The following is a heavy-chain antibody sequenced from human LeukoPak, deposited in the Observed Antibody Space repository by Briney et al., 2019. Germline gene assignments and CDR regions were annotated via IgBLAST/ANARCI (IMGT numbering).Heavy chain of an antibody. D-gene: IGHD4-17*01. V-gene: IGHV1-18*01. CDR3: ARDVPTTVNWFDP. J-gene: IGHJ5*02. Sequence: ASVKDSCKASGDTFISYGINWVRQAPGQGLEWMGRISAYNGNTNYAQKFQGRVSMTTDTSTSTAYMELWGLRSDDTAVYYCARDVPTTVNWFDPWGHGTLVTVSS. CDR2: ISAYNGNT. CDR1: GDTFISYG.